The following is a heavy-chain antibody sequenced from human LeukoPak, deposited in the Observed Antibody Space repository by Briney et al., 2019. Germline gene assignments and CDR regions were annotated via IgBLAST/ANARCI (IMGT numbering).Heavy chain of an antibody. D-gene: IGHD3-10*01. CDR1: GFTFSSYA. J-gene: IGHJ4*02. CDR3: AKDPNSYGSGSYFDY. CDR2: ISGSGGST. Sequence: GGSLRLSCAASGFTFSSYAMSWVRQAPGKGLEWVSAISGSGGSTYYADSVKGRFTISRDNSKNTLYLQMNSLRAEDTAVYYCAKDPNSYGSGSYFDYWGQGTLVTVSS. V-gene: IGHV3-23*01.